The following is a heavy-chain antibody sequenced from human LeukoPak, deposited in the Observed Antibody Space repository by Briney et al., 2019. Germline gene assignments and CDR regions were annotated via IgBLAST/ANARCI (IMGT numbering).Heavy chain of an antibody. CDR1: GFTFSNAW. V-gene: IGHV3-15*01. D-gene: IGHD3-22*01. J-gene: IGHJ4*02. CDR2: IKSKTDGGTT. CDR3: TTDRYYYDSSGYYRATRVDY. Sequence: GGSLRLSCAASGFTFSNAWMSWVRQAPGKGLEWVGRIKSKTDGGTTDYAAPVKGRFTISRDDSKNTLYLQMNSLKTEDTAVYYCTTDRYYYDSSGYYRATRVDYWGQGTLVTVSS.